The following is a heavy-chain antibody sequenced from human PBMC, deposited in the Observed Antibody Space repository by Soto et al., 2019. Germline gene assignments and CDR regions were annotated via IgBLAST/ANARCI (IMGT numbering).Heavy chain of an antibody. V-gene: IGHV2-5*01. D-gene: IGHD1-26*01. Sequence: QITLKESGPTLVKPTQTLTLTCTFSGFSLSTSGVGVGWIRQPPGKALEWLALIYWNDDKRYSPSLKSRLTINKDTPKNQVVLTMPNRDPGDTATYYCAHSGLSCLLRPHYFDYWGQGTLVNVSS. CDR1: GFSLSTSGVG. CDR3: AHSGLSCLLRPHYFDY. J-gene: IGHJ4*02. CDR2: IYWNDDK.